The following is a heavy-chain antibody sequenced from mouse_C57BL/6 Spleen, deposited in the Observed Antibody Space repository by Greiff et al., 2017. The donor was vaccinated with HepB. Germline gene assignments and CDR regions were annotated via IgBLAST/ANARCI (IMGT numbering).Heavy chain of an antibody. J-gene: IGHJ4*01. CDR2: ISYDGSN. V-gene: IGHV3-6*01. CDR1: GYSITSGYY. CDR3: ARDYGYEYYAMDY. Sequence: EVKLMESGPGLVKPSQSLSLTCSVTGYSITSGYYWNWIRQFPGNKLEWMSYISYDGSNNYNPSLKNRISITRDTSKNQFFLKLNSVTTEDTATYYCARDYGYEYYAMDYWGQGTSVTVSS. D-gene: IGHD2-2*01.